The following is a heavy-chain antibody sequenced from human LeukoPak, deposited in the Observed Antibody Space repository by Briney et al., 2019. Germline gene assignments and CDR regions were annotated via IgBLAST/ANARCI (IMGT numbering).Heavy chain of an antibody. CDR1: GGSFSGYY. V-gene: IGHV4-34*01. CDR3: ARETRGYSGYGPYWYFDL. CDR2: INHSGST. J-gene: IGHJ2*01. Sequence: SETLSLTCAVYGGSFSGYYWSWIRQPPGKGLEWIGEINHSGSTNYNPSLKSRVTISVDTSKNQFSLKLSSVTAADTAVYYCARETRGYSGYGPYWYFDLWGRGTLVTVSS. D-gene: IGHD5-12*01.